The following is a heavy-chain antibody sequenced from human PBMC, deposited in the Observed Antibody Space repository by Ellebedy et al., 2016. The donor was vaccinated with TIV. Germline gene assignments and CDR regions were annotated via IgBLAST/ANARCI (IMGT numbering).Heavy chain of an antibody. CDR2: ISGGGDTT. V-gene: IGHV3-23*01. CDR3: ARGWTARGYFDH. CDR1: GFPFDNYA. Sequence: GESLKIPCAAPGFPFDNYAMPRVRQPPGTGLEWVSSISGGGDTTYYADPVKGRFTISRDNSKKALYLQINSLRVEDTAIYYCARGWTARGYFDHWGQGTLVTVSS. J-gene: IGHJ4*02. D-gene: IGHD3/OR15-3a*01.